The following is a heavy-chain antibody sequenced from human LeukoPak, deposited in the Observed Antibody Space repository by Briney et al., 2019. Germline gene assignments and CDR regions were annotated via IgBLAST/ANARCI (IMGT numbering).Heavy chain of an antibody. Sequence: GASVKVSCKACGYILIQHGSAGVRQDPRQPLQYMGWISAYNGRTDYAQNLQGRVIMTTDTATTTAYMVLRSLTPDDTAVYFCARWGARHNDFWGQGTLVTVSS. CDR1: GYILIQHG. D-gene: IGHD3-16*01. CDR2: ISAYNGRT. V-gene: IGHV1-18*01. J-gene: IGHJ4*02. CDR3: ARWGARHNDF.